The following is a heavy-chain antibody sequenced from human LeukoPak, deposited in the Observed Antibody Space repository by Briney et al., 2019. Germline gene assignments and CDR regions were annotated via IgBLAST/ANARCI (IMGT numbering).Heavy chain of an antibody. V-gene: IGHV4-34*01. CDR3: ARGRSGYSYGSPYYMDV. D-gene: IGHD5-18*01. J-gene: IGHJ6*03. CDR2: INHSGST. Sequence: SETLPLTCAVYGGSFSGYYWSWIRQPPGKGLEWIGEINHSGSTNYNPSLKSRVTISVDTSKNQFSLKLSSVTAADTAVYYCARGRSGYSYGSPYYMDVWGKGTTVTVSS. CDR1: GGSFSGYY.